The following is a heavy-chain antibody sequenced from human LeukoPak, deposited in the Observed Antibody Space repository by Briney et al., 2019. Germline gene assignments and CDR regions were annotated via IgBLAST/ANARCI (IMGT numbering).Heavy chain of an antibody. Sequence: GGSLRLSCAVSGLTFSRYAMSWVRQAPGKGLEWVSAISESGSGTYYADSVKGRFTISRDNSKDTLSLQMNSLIAEDTAVYYCAKDIAQGYTFGSIEQDYWGQGTLVTVSS. CDR2: ISESGSGT. V-gene: IGHV3-23*01. CDR1: GLTFSRYA. D-gene: IGHD5-18*01. J-gene: IGHJ4*02. CDR3: AKDIAQGYTFGSIEQDY.